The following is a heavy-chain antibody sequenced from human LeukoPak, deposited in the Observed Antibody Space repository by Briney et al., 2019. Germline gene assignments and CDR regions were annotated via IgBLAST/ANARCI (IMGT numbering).Heavy chain of an antibody. CDR3: ANDDYYDSSGSNWFDP. J-gene: IGHJ5*02. CDR2: MYIDGST. D-gene: IGHD3-22*01. CDR1: GFSVSSNY. Sequence: PGGSLRLSCAASGFSVSSNYMSWVRQAPGKGLEWVSVMYIDGSTYYADSVKGRFTISRDNSKNTLYLQMNSLRAEDTAVYYCANDDYYDSSGSNWFDPWGQGTLVTVSS. V-gene: IGHV3-53*05.